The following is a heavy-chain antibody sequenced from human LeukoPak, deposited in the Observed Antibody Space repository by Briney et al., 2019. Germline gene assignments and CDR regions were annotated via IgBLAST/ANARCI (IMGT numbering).Heavy chain of an antibody. V-gene: IGHV4-34*01. CDR1: GGSFSRYY. Sequence: SETLSLTCAVYGGSFSRYYWSWIRQPPGKGLEWIGEINHSGSTNYNPSLKSRVTISVDTSKNQFSLKLSSVTAADTAVYYCARRNVDIAMVSGFDPWGQGTLVTVSS. J-gene: IGHJ5*02. CDR3: ARRNVDIAMVSGFDP. CDR2: INHSGST. D-gene: IGHD5-18*01.